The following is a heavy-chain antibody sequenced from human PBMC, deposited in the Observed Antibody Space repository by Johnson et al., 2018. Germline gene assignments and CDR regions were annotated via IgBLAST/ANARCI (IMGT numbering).Heavy chain of an antibody. CDR2: ISGSGGST. CDR1: GFTFSSYS. Sequence: EVQLVESGGGLVKPGGSLRLSCAASGFTFSSYSMNWVRQAPGKGLEWVSAISGSGGSTYYAASRKGRFTISRDNSKNTLYLQMNSQRAEDTAVYYWAKDVYSSGWYNFKHWGQGTLVTVSS. D-gene: IGHD6-19*01. J-gene: IGHJ1*01. V-gene: IGHV3-23*04. CDR3: AKDVYSSGWYNFKH.